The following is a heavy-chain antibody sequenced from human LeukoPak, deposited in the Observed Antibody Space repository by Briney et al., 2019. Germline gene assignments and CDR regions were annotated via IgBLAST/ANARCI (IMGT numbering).Heavy chain of an antibody. D-gene: IGHD3-3*01. CDR3: ARDGVVTMELDY. CDR2: IYPSGNT. Sequence: SETLSLTCTVSGGSISSYYWSWIRQPPGKGLEWIGRIYPSGNTNYNPSLKSRVSISLDTSKNQFSLNLKSVTAADTAMYYCARDGVVTMELDYWGQGTLVTVSS. J-gene: IGHJ4*02. V-gene: IGHV4-4*07. CDR1: GGSISSYY.